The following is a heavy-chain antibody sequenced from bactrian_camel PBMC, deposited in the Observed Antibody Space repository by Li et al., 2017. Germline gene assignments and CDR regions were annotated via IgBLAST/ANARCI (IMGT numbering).Heavy chain of an antibody. CDR2: INTGGGTT. CDR3: VSGVVYAGGTDFGY. D-gene: IGHD1*01. J-gene: IGHJ6*01. CDR1: GFTLSSYW. Sequence: HVQLVESGGGLVQPGGSLKLSCAASGFTLSSYWMYWVRQAPGKGLEWVSAINTGGGTTYYAESVKGRSTVSRDNAKNTVYLQMNSLKPEDTAVYYCVSGVVYAGGTDFGYWGQGTQVTVS. V-gene: IGHV3S1*01.